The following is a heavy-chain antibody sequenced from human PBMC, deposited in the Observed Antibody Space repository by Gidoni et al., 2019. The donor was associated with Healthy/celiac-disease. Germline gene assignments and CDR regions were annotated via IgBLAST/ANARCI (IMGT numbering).Heavy chain of an antibody. J-gene: IGHJ6*02. CDR2: IYYSGST. CDR3: ARGPRAYYYYYGMDV. CDR1: GGSVSSGSYY. V-gene: IGHV4-61*01. Sequence: QVQLQESGPGLVKPSETLSLTCTVSGGSVSSGSYYWSWIRQPPGKGLEWIGYIYYSGSTNYNPSLKSRVTISVDTSKNQFSLKLSSVTAADTAVYYCARGPRAYYYYYGMDVRGQGTTVTVSS.